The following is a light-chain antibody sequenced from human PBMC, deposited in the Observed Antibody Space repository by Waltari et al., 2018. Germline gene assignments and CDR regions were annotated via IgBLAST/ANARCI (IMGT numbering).Light chain of an antibody. CDR2: GAS. J-gene: IGKJ1*01. Sequence: DIQMTQSPSSLSASVGDRVTITCRASQSISRYLNWYQHNPGKAPKLLIYGASSLQSGVPSRFRGSGSGTDFTLTISSLQPEDFATYFCQQSHTTRWTFGPGTKVEIK. CDR3: QQSHTTRWT. CDR1: QSISRY. V-gene: IGKV1-39*01.